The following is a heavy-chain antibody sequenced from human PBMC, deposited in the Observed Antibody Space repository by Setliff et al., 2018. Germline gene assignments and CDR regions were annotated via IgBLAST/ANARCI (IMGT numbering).Heavy chain of an antibody. CDR1: GYSFTSHY. CDR3: ARDSVTLGQLERRGGFRYYDMDV. D-gene: IGHD1-1*01. V-gene: IGHV1-46*01. J-gene: IGHJ6*02. Sequence: GASVKVSCKTSGYSFTSHYMHWVRQAPGQGLEWMGIINPGGLTSSSTQKFEGRVTMTRDTSTSTVYMELNSLISEDTAVYLCARDSVTLGQLERRGGFRYYDMDVWGQGTTVTV. CDR2: INPGGLTS.